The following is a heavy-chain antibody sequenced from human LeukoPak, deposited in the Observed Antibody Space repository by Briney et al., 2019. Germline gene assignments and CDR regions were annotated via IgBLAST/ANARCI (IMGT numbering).Heavy chain of an antibody. V-gene: IGHV4-59*01. D-gene: IGHD2/OR15-2a*01. CDR2: IYYTGST. J-gene: IGHJ3*02. Sequence: SETLSLTCTVSGGSISTYYWSWIRQPPGKGLEWIGYIYYTGSTSYNPSLKSRVTISVDTSKNQFSLILNSVTAADTAVYYCAKGHKENTLDAFDIWGQGTMVTVSS. CDR3: AKGHKENTLDAFDI. CDR1: GGSISTYY.